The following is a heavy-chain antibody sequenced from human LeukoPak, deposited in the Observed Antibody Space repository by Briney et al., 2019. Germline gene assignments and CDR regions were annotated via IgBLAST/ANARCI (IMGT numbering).Heavy chain of an antibody. J-gene: IGHJ4*02. CDR1: GGSISSYY. CDR3: ARDARRKDSSGYYYDY. CDR2: IYYSGST. Sequence: SETLSLTCTVSGGSISSYYWSWIRQPPGKGLEWIGYIYYSGSTNYNPSLKSRVTISVDTSKNQFSLKLSSVTAADTAVYYCARDARRKDSSGYYYDYWGQGTLVTVS. V-gene: IGHV4-59*01. D-gene: IGHD3-22*01.